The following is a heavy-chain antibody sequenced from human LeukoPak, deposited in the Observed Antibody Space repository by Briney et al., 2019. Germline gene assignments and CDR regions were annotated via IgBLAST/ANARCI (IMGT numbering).Heavy chain of an antibody. D-gene: IGHD5-24*01. V-gene: IGHV4-30-4*01. CDR1: GGPISSGDYY. Sequence: SETLSLTCTVSGGPISSGDYYWSWIRQPPGKGLEWIGYIYYSGSTYYNPSLKSRVTISVDTSKNQFSLKLSSVTAADTAVYYCASVEVATITHYFDYWGQGTLVTVSS. CDR2: IYYSGST. J-gene: IGHJ4*02. CDR3: ASVEVATITHYFDY.